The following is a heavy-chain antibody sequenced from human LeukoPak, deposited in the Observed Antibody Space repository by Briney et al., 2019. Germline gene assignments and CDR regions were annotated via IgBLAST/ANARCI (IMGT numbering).Heavy chain of an antibody. V-gene: IGHV4-39*07. CDR1: GGSISSSSYY. J-gene: IGHJ4*02. CDR2: IYYSGST. CDR3: ARDLESMIAAAYD. D-gene: IGHD6-13*01. Sequence: PSETLSLTCTVSGGSISSSSYYWGWIRQPPGKGLEWIGSIYYSGSTYYNPSLKSRVTISVDTSKNQFSLKLSSVTAADTAVYYCARDLESMIAAAYDWGQGTLVTVSS.